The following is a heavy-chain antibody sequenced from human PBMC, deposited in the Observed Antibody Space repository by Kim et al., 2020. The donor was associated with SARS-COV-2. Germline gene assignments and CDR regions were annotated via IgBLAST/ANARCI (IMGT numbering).Heavy chain of an antibody. CDR3: AKLVATVTYFDS. D-gene: IGHD4-17*01. CDR1: GFTFSTYA. CDR2: TSASGAST. J-gene: IGHJ4*02. Sequence: GGSLRLSCVASGFTFSTYAMTWVRQAPGKGLEWVSTTSASGASTKYADSVKGRFTISRDNSKNTHYLQMNSLRAEDTALYYCAKLVATVTYFDSWGQGT. V-gene: IGHV3-23*01.